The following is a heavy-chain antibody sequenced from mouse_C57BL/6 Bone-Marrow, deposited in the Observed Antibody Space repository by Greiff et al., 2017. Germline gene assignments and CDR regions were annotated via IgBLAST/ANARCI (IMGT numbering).Heavy chain of an antibody. J-gene: IGHJ1*03. CDR3: AREGHGSSYDWYFDV. CDR2: IDPSDSYT. D-gene: IGHD1-1*01. Sequence: QVQLQQSGAELVMPGASVKLSCKASGYTFTSYWMHWVKQRPGQGLEWIGEIDPSDSYTNYNQKFKGKSTLTVDKSSSTAYMQLSSLTSEDSAVYYCAREGHGSSYDWYFDVWGTGTTVTVSS. V-gene: IGHV1-69*01. CDR1: GYTFTSYW.